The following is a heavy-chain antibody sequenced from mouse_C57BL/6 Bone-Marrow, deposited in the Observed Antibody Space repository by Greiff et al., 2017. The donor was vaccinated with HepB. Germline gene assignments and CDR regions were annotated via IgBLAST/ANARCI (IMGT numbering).Heavy chain of an antibody. V-gene: IGHV1-81*01. Sequence: VQLQQSGAELARPGASVKLSCKASGYTFTSYGISWVKQRTGQGLEWIGEIYPRSGNTYYNEKFKGKATLTADKSSSTAYMELRSLTSEDSAVYFCAREWSDGSGYPFAYWGQGNRVTVSA. CDR3: AREWSDGSGYPFAY. J-gene: IGHJ3*01. D-gene: IGHD3-2*02. CDR1: GYTFTSYG. CDR2: IYPRSGNT.